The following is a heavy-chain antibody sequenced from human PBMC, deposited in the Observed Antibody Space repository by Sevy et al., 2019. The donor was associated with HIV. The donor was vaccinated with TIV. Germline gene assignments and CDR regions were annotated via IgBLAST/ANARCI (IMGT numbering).Heavy chain of an antibody. V-gene: IGHV5-51*01. J-gene: IGHJ4*02. Sequence: GESLKISCKGSGYSFTSHWIGWVRHMPGKGLEWMGIIYPDDSDTRYSPSFQGQVTFSADKSIGPAYLQWSSLKASDTAMYYCATSRSGYFDSSGYYIYWGQGTLVTVSS. D-gene: IGHD3-22*01. CDR2: IYPDDSDT. CDR1: GYSFTSHW. CDR3: ATSRSGYFDSSGYYIY.